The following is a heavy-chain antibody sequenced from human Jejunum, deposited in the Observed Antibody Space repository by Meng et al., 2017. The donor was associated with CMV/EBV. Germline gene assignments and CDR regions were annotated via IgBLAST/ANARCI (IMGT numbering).Heavy chain of an antibody. Sequence: EVQLVGSGGGLVQPGGSLRLSCAASGFTFSNNDMHWVRQGIGKGLEWVSAIGSAGDTYYSDFVKGRFTISREDADNSFSLQMNSLTAGDTAVYYCARSRVGWHLDLWGRGTLVTVSS. V-gene: IGHV3-13*01. D-gene: IGHD3-10*01. CDR1: GFTFSNND. CDR2: IGSAGDT. J-gene: IGHJ2*01. CDR3: ARSRVGWHLDL.